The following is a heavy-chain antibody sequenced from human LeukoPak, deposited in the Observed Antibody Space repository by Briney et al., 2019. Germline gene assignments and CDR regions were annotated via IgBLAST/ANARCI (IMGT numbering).Heavy chain of an antibody. D-gene: IGHD3-10*01. CDR2: ISSSSSTI. CDR1: GFTFRAYS. Sequence: GGSLRLSCAASGFTFRAYSMNWVRQAPGKGLEWVSYISSSSSTIYYADSVKGRFTISRDNAKNSLYLQMNSLRDEDTAVYYCARGDGWFGELLNFDNWAREPWSPSPQ. J-gene: IGHJ4*02. V-gene: IGHV3-48*02. CDR3: ARGDGWFGELLNFDN.